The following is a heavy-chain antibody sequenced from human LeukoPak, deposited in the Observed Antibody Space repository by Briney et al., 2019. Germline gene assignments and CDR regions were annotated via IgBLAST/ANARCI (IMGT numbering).Heavy chain of an antibody. Sequence: PSETLSLTCTVSGGYIITSGHYWGWIRQPPGKGLEWIASVYYTGVTSTNPFFRSRMSISVDTSKNQFSLNLTSVTAADAAVYYCARERSSSGGHNWFDPWGQGTLVTVSS. D-gene: IGHD4-23*01. CDR2: VYYTGVT. V-gene: IGHV4-39*07. CDR1: GGYIITSGHY. CDR3: ARERSSSGGHNWFDP. J-gene: IGHJ5*02.